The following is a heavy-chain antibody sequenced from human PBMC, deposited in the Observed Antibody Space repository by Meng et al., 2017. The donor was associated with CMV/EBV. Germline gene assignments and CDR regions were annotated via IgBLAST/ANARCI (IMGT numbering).Heavy chain of an antibody. J-gene: IGHJ4*02. D-gene: IGHD6-6*01. V-gene: IGHV4-61*01. CDR3: ARVVAARLVY. Sequence: LPCTVSGRSVRSGRSYWRWLRPPPGKGLVWIAYIYSSGSTNSNPSLKSRVTISVDTSKNQFSLKLSSVTAADTAVYYCARVVAARLVYWGQGTLVTVSS. CDR1: GRSVRSGRSY. CDR2: IYSSGST.